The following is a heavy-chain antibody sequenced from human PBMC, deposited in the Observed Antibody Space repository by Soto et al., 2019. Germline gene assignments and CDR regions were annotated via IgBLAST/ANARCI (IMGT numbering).Heavy chain of an antibody. Sequence: EVQLVESGGGLVQPGGSLRLSCAASGFTFSSYSMNWVRQAPGKGLEWVSSISSSSSYIYYADSVKGRFTISRDNAKNSLYLQMNSLRAEDTAVYYCARESIAARPAFDYWGQGTLVTVSS. J-gene: IGHJ4*02. V-gene: IGHV3-21*01. D-gene: IGHD6-6*01. CDR2: ISSSSSYI. CDR3: ARESIAARPAFDY. CDR1: GFTFSSYS.